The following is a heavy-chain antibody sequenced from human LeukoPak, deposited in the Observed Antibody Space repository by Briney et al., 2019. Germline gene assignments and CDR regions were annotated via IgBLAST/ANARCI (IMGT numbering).Heavy chain of an antibody. CDR1: GYSITSGSISSGYY. CDR3: ARGVRYFDL. Sequence: SETLSLTCTVSGYSITSGSISSGYYWGWIRQPPGKGLEWIGNIYHSGSTHYNPSLKSRVTISVDTSKNQFSLKLSSVTAADTAVYYCARGVRYFDLRGRGTLVTVSS. V-gene: IGHV4-38-2*02. J-gene: IGHJ2*01. D-gene: IGHD3-10*01. CDR2: IYHSGST.